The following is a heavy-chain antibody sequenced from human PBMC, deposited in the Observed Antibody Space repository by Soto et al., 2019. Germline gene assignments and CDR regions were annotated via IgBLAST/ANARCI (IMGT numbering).Heavy chain of an antibody. Sequence: PAGSLRHTCAAAEITYTNFRMAWVKQTPGKGLEYVANINQDGSVRRYVGSVRGRFTISRDNAKNSLDLQMNSLRVEDSAIYYCTRDPSYGAYDSWGQGTLVTVSS. V-gene: IGHV3-7*04. CDR3: TRDPSYGAYDS. D-gene: IGHD4-17*01. J-gene: IGHJ4*02. CDR2: INQDGSVR. CDR1: EITYTNFR.